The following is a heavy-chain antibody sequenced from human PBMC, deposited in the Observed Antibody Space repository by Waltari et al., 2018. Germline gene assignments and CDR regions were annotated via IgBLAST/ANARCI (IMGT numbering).Heavy chain of an antibody. V-gene: IGHV3-30*02. Sequence: QVHLVESGGGVVQPGGSMRRSCAACAFLFSSYGMPWVRQAPGKGLEWVAFITYDGRNKYYADSMKGRFTVSRDNSKNTLFLQMNTLRAEDTAVYYCAKDHVVVVPGGMTKVFDYWGQGTLVTVSS. CDR2: ITYDGRNK. J-gene: IGHJ4*02. D-gene: IGHD2-2*01. CDR3: AKDHVVVVPGGMTKVFDY. CDR1: AFLFSSYG.